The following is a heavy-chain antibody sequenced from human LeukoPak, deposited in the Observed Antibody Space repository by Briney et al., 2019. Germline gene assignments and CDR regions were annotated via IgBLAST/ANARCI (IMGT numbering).Heavy chain of an antibody. Sequence: SVKVSCKASGGTFSSYAISWVRQAPGQGLEWMGGIIPIFGTANYAQKFQGRVTITADKSTSTAYMELSSLRSEDTAVYYCATFPDYYDSSGYGQHDAFDIWGQGTMVTVSS. V-gene: IGHV1-69*06. J-gene: IGHJ3*02. CDR1: GGTFSSYA. CDR2: IIPIFGTA. D-gene: IGHD3-22*01. CDR3: ATFPDYYDSSGYGQHDAFDI.